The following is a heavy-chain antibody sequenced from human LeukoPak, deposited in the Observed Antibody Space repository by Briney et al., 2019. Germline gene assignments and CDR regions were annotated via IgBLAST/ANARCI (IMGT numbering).Heavy chain of an antibody. J-gene: IGHJ5*02. D-gene: IGHD3-22*01. V-gene: IGHV3-23*01. CDR3: TKGPYYYDSSGYSRRWFDP. CDR2: ISGSGGRT. CDR1: GFTFSSYT. Sequence: GGSLRLSCAASGFTFSSYTMSWVRQAPGKGLEWVSSISGSGGRTYDADSVKGRFTISRDTSKNTLYLQMDSLRAEDTAVYYCTKGPYYYDSSGYSRRWFDPWGQGTLVTVSS.